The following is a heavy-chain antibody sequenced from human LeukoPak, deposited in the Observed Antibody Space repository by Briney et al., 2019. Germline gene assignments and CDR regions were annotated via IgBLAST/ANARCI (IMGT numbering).Heavy chain of an antibody. CDR3: VRDRGRYDSSGYYYEGYFDY. CDR1: GFTFNSYP. CDR2: ISRNGGST. Sequence: GGSLRLSCSASGFTFNSYPVHWVRQAPGKGLEYVSGISRNGGSTYYADSVKGRFTISRDNAKNSLYLQMNSLRAEDTAVYYCVRDRGRYDSSGYYYEGYFDYWGQGTLVTVSS. V-gene: IGHV3-64*04. D-gene: IGHD3-22*01. J-gene: IGHJ4*02.